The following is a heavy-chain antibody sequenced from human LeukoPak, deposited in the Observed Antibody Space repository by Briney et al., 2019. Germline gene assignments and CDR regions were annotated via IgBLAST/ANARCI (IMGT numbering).Heavy chain of an antibody. CDR3: ATYRQVLLPFES. CDR2: IFPSGGEI. V-gene: IGHV3-23*01. J-gene: IGHJ4*02. D-gene: IGHD2/OR15-2a*01. CDR1: GFTFSTFA. Sequence: GGSLRLSCAASGFTFSTFAMIWVRQPPGKGLEWVSSIFPSGGEIHYADSVRGRFTISRDNSKSTLFLQMNSLRAEDTAIYYCATYRQVLLPFESWGQGTLVTVSS.